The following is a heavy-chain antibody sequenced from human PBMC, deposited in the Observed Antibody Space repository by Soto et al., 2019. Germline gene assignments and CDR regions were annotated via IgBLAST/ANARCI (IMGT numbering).Heavy chain of an antibody. V-gene: IGHV3-23*01. J-gene: IGHJ4*02. CDR1: GFTFSSYA. D-gene: IGHD1-26*01. CDR2: ISGSGGST. CDR3: AKGDASGSYYFYYFDY. Sequence: GGSLRLSCAASGFTFSSYAMSWVRQAPGKGLEWVSAISGSGGSTYYADSVKGRFTISRDNSKNTLYLQMNSLRAEDTAVYYCAKGDASGSYYFYYFDYWGQGTLVTVS.